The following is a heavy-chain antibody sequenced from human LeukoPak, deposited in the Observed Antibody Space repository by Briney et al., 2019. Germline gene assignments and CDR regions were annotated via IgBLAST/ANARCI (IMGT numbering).Heavy chain of an antibody. D-gene: IGHD6-6*01. V-gene: IGHV3-48*03. CDR3: ATSSSSVGDYYYYMDV. J-gene: IGHJ6*03. Sequence: GGSLRLSCAASGFTFSSYEMNWVRQAPGKGLEWVSYISSSGSTIYYADSVKGRFTISRDNAKNSLYLQMNSLRADDTAVYYCATSSSSVGDYYYYMDVWGKGTTVTVSS. CDR2: ISSSGSTI. CDR1: GFTFSSYE.